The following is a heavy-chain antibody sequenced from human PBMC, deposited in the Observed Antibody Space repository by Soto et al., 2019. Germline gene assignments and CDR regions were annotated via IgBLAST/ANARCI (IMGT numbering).Heavy chain of an antibody. CDR2: ISYDGSNK. Sequence: QVQLVESGGGVVQPGRSLRLSCAASGFTFSSYAMHWVRQAPGKGLEWVAVISYDGSNKYYADSVKGRFTISRDNSKNTLYLQKNSLRAEDTAVYYCAVDIVVVVAATGNGAFDIWGQGTMVTVSS. CDR3: AVDIVVVVAATGNGAFDI. CDR1: GFTFSSYA. J-gene: IGHJ3*02. D-gene: IGHD2-15*01. V-gene: IGHV3-30-3*01.